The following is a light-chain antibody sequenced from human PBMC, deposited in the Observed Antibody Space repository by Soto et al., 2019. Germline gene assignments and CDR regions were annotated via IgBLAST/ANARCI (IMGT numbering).Light chain of an antibody. J-gene: IGKJ1*01. V-gene: IGKV3D-15*01. Sequence: EIVLTQSPGTLSLSPGERATLSCRASQSVSSNFLAWYQEKPGQAPRLLIYDASNRATGIPARFSGSGSGTEFTLTISSLQSEDFAVYYCQQYNNWPPWTFGQGTKVDIK. CDR2: DAS. CDR1: QSVSSN. CDR3: QQYNNWPPWT.